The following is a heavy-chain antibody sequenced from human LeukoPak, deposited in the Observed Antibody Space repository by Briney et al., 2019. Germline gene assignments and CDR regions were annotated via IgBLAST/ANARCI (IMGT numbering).Heavy chain of an antibody. CDR3: AKPSIREVVVITTPFDY. D-gene: IGHD3-22*01. CDR2: ISGSGSST. Sequence: PGGSLRLSCAASGFTFSSYAMSWVRQAPGKGLEWVSAISGSGSSTFYADSVKGRFTISRDNSKNTLYLQMNRLRAEDTAVYYCAKPSIREVVVITTPFDYWGQGTLVTVSS. V-gene: IGHV3-23*01. J-gene: IGHJ4*02. CDR1: GFTFSSYA.